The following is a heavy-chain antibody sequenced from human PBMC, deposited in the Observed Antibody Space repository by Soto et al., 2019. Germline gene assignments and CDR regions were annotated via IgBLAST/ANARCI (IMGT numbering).Heavy chain of an antibody. J-gene: IGHJ4*02. V-gene: IGHV3-23*01. CDR3: AKALRDDFWNCYFDY. D-gene: IGHD3-3*01. Sequence: QPGGSLRLSCAASGFTFSSYAMSWVRQAPGKGLEWVSAISGSGGSTYYADSVKGRFTISRDNSKNTLYLQMNSLRAEDAAVYYCAKALRDDFWNCYFDYWGQGTLVTVSS. CDR1: GFTFSSYA. CDR2: ISGSGGST.